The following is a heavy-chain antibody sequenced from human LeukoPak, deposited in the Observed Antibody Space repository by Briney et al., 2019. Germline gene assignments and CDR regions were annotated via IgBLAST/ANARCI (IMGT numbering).Heavy chain of an antibody. D-gene: IGHD2-2*02. V-gene: IGHV3-53*01. CDR3: ASPKYTYGPFNY. J-gene: IGHJ4*02. CDR1: GFIVSNNY. Sequence: GGSLRLSWAVSGFIVSNNYMSWVRQAPGKGLEWVSVIYNTGSTDYADSVRGRFTISRDISKNTLHLQMNSLRAEDTAVYYCASPKYTYGPFNYWGQGTLVTVSS. CDR2: IYNTGST.